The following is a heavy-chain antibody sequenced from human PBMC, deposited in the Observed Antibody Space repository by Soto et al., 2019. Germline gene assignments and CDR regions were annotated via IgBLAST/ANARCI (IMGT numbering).Heavy chain of an antibody. Sequence: ASVKVSCKASGYTFTGYHMHWVRQAPGQGLEWMGWINPNSGDTNYAQKFQGRVTMTWDTSISTAYMELSRLRSDDTAVYYCARILSEEVGALHYWGQGTLVTVSS. CDR1: GYTFTGYH. V-gene: IGHV1-2*02. CDR2: INPNSGDT. J-gene: IGHJ4*02. D-gene: IGHD1-26*01. CDR3: ARILSEEVGALHY.